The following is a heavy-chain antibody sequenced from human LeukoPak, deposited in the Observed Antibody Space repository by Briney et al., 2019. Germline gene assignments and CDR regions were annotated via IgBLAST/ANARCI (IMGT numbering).Heavy chain of an antibody. CDR3: AGEVHSFHYDILTGPFDY. CDR1: GFTFSSYA. J-gene: IGHJ4*02. V-gene: IGHV3-30*04. D-gene: IGHD3-9*01. CDR2: ISYDGSNK. Sequence: GGSLRLSCAASGFTFSSYAMHWVRQAPGKGLEWVAVISYDGSNKYYADSVKGRFTISRDNSKNTLYLQMNSLRAEYTAVYYCAGEVHSFHYDILTGPFDYWGQGTLVTVSS.